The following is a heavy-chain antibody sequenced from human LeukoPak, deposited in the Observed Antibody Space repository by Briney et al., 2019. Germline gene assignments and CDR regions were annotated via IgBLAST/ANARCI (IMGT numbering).Heavy chain of an antibody. V-gene: IGHV1-2*06. CDR3: ARIGTENYDFWSGYYSDYYGMDV. Sequence: ASVKVSCKASGYTFAGYYMHWVRRAPGQGLEWMGRINPNSGGTNYAQKFQGRVTMTRDTSISTAYMELSRLRSDDTAVYYCARIGTENYDFWSGYYSDYYGMDVWGQGTTVTVSS. D-gene: IGHD3-3*01. CDR1: GYTFAGYY. J-gene: IGHJ6*02. CDR2: INPNSGGT.